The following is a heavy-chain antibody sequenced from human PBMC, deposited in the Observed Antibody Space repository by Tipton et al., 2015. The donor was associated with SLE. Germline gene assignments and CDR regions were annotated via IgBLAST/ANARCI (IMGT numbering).Heavy chain of an antibody. D-gene: IGHD6-13*01. CDR2: IYSGGLT. J-gene: IGHJ4*02. CDR3: SLGIAVADF. Sequence: SLRLSCAASGFNVSNNYMTWVRQAPGKGLEWVSIIYSGGLTYYANSVKGRFTISRDNSKNTVYLQMNRLRAEGTAVYYCSLGIAVADFWGQGTLVAVSS. V-gene: IGHV3-53*05. CDR1: GFNVSNNY.